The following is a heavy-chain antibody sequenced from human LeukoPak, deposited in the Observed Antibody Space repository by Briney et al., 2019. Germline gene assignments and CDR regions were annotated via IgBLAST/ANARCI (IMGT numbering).Heavy chain of an antibody. CDR3: ARQLDSSGFNFDY. CDR2: IYYSGST. Sequence: NTSETLSLTCTVSGGSISSYYWSWIRQPPGKGLEWIGYIYYSGSTNYNPSLKSRVTISVDTSKNQFSLKLSSVTAADTAVYYCARQLDSSGFNFDYWGQGTLVTVSS. V-gene: IGHV4-59*08. D-gene: IGHD3-22*01. CDR1: GGSISSYY. J-gene: IGHJ4*02.